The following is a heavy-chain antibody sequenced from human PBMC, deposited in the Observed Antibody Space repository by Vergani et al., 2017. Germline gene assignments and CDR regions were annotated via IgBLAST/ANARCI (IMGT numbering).Heavy chain of an antibody. D-gene: IGHD3-16*01. Sequence: QVQLVESGAGVVQRGGSLTLSCATSGFTLSNYDMQWIRQGPGKGLEFVAFIQFDGSNQYYADSVKGRFTLSRDFSKNTLYLQMNSLRTDDTATYYCAKHFRGWGIDYWGQGTQVIVSS. CDR2: IQFDGSNQ. CDR1: GFTLSNYD. J-gene: IGHJ4*02. CDR3: AKHFRGWGIDY. V-gene: IGHV3-30*02.